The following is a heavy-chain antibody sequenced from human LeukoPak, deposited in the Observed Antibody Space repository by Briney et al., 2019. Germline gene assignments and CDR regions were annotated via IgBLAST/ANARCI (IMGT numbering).Heavy chain of an antibody. CDR3: ARGGRYSSSSGFDY. Sequence: ASVKVSCKASGYTFTSYDINWVRQATGQGLEWMGWMNPNSGNTGYAQKFEGRVTMTRNTSISTAYMELSSLRSEHTAVYYCARGGRYSSSSGFDYWGQGTLVTVSS. D-gene: IGHD6-6*01. V-gene: IGHV1-8*01. J-gene: IGHJ4*02. CDR1: GYTFTSYD. CDR2: MNPNSGNT.